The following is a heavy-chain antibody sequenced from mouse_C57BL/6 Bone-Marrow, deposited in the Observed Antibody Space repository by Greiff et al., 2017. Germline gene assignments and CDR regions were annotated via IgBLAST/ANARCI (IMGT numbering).Heavy chain of an antibody. J-gene: IGHJ4*01. CDR3: ARMGYYYGSSYAMDY. CDR2: IYPRDGST. V-gene: IGHV1-85*01. Sequence: LEESGPELVKPGASVKLSCKASGYTFTSYDINWVKQRPGQGLEWIGWIYPRDGSTKYNEKFKGKATLTVDTSSSTAYMELHSLTSEDSAVYFCARMGYYYGSSYAMDYWGQGTSVTVSS. D-gene: IGHD1-1*01. CDR1: GYTFTSYD.